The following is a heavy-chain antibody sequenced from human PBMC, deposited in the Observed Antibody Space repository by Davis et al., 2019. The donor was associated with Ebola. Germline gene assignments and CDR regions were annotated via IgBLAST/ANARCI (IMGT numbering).Heavy chain of an antibody. CDR3: AKDRYYDNNPLYYESEC. J-gene: IGHJ4*02. D-gene: IGHD3-22*01. CDR1: VCTFSNYA. Sequence: SVTVSCKASVCTFSNYAISWVRQAPGQGLEWMGGIIPIFGTANYAQRFQGRVTITADESRTTAYMELSSLRSEDTAVYYCAKDRYYDNNPLYYESECWGQGTLVTVSS. CDR2: IIPIFGTA. V-gene: IGHV1-69*13.